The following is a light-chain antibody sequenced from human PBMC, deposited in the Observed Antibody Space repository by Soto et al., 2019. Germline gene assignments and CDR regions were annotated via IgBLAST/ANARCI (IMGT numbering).Light chain of an antibody. J-gene: IGKJ1*01. CDR2: GEF. Sequence: EIVLTQSPDTLSLSPGARATLSCRASQSVSSNDLAWYRPPKPGQAPTLRIYGEFSRAIGVPDRFRGSGSATDFTLVISRLEAEDFGVYYCQHYGDSLWKFGQGTKVESK. V-gene: IGKV3-20*01. CDR3: QHYGDSLWK. CDR1: QSVSSND.